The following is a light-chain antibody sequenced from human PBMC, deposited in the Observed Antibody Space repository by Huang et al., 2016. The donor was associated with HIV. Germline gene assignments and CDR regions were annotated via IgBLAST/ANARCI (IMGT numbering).Light chain of an antibody. J-gene: IGKJ2*01. CDR3: QQYGGSPYT. CDR2: GAS. CDR1: QIVSTTY. V-gene: IGKV3-20*01. Sequence: EVVLTQSPGTLSLSPGESATLSCRATQIVSTTYLAWYQQKPGQAPRLLIDGASSSAPGIPDRFSGSGSGTDFTLTISRLEPEDFAVYYCQQYGGSPYTFGQGTKLEIK.